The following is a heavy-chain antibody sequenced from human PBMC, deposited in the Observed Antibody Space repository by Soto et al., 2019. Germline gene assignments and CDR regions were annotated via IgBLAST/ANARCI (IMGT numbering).Heavy chain of an antibody. J-gene: IGHJ5*02. CDR3: ARDSWSQNDLSS. CDR1: GFMFSNYW. CDR2: INNDGSDT. D-gene: IGHD3-3*01. Sequence: GSLRLSCAASGFMFSNYWMHWVRQGPGKGLEWVSRINNDGSDTAYADSVKGRFTISRDNAKNMLYLQMISLRAEDTAVYYCARDSWSQNDLSSWGQGTLVTVSS. V-gene: IGHV3-74*01.